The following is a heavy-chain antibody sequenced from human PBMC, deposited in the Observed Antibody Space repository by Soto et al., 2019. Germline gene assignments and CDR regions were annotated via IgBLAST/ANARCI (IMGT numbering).Heavy chain of an antibody. V-gene: IGHV1-3*01. CDR1: GYSFRSYG. CDR3: ARVGLKYLRWFDP. CDR2: INVDNGDT. J-gene: IGHJ5*02. Sequence: ASVKVSCKASGYSFRSYGIQWVRQAPGQSLEWMGWINVDNGDTKYSQNFQDRVTIVRDTXXXXXXXXXXXXXXXXXXVYYCARVGLKYLRWFDPWGQGSLVTVSS. D-gene: IGHD2-21*01.